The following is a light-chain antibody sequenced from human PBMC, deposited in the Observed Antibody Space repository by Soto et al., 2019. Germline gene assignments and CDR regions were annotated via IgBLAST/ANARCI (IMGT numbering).Light chain of an antibody. Sequence: IVLTQSPGTLSLSPGERATLSFRASQTVSTTYLAWYQQKPGQAPRLLIYGASSRAPGIPDRFSGSGSATDFTLTISRLATQDFAVYYCQQYGGTPTPFGGGTKVDTK. J-gene: IGKJ4*01. V-gene: IGKV3-20*01. CDR2: GAS. CDR1: QTVSTTY. CDR3: QQYGGTPTP.